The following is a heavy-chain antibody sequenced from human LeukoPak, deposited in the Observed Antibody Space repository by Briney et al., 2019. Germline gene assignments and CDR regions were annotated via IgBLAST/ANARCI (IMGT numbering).Heavy chain of an antibody. CDR3: ASLSGWSEDNFDY. Sequence: ASVKVSCXASGYTFTGYYMHWVRQAPGQGLEWMGRINPNSGGTNYAQKFQGRVTMTRDTSISTAYMELSRLRSDDTAVYYCASLSGWSEDNFDYWGQGTLVTVSS. D-gene: IGHD6-19*01. J-gene: IGHJ4*02. CDR2: INPNSGGT. CDR1: GYTFTGYY. V-gene: IGHV1-2*06.